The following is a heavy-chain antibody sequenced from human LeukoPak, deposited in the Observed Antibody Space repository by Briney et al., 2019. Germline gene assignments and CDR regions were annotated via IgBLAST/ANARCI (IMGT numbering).Heavy chain of an antibody. CDR1: GFTFSTYG. D-gene: IGHD2-21*01. V-gene: IGHV3-30*02. Sequence: QSGGSLRLSCAASGFTFSTYGMHWVRQAPGKGLEWVAFIRYDGSNKYYADSVKGRFTISRDNAKDSLYLQMNSLRAEDTAVYYCARDLRIAADAFDIWGHGTMVTVSS. CDR3: ARDLRIAADAFDI. CDR2: IRYDGSNK. J-gene: IGHJ3*02.